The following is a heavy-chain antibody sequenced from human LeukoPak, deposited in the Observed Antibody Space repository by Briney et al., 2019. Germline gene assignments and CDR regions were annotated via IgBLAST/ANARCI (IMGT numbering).Heavy chain of an antibody. J-gene: IGHJ4*02. CDR2: IYSGGST. CDR3: AREGWDFWSGYSRSNYFDY. D-gene: IGHD3-3*01. V-gene: IGHV3-53*01. Sequence: GSLRLSCAASGFTVSSNYMSWVRQAPGKGLEWVSVIYSGGSTYYADSVKGRFTISRDNSKNTLYLQMNSLRAEDTAVYYCAREGWDFWSGYSRSNYFDYWGQGTLVTVSS. CDR1: GFTVSSNY.